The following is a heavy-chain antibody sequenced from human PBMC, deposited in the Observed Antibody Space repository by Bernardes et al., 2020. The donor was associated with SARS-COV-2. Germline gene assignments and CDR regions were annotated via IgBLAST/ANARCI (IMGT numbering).Heavy chain of an antibody. CDR2: IRSKVSSYAT. Sequence: GGSLRLSCAASGFTFSGSAMHWVRQASGKGLEWVGRIRSKVSSYATAYAASVKGRFTMSRDDSKNTAYLQMNSLKIEDTAVYYCTRGPGVAGGNFDYWGQGTLVTVSS. CDR1: GFTFSGSA. J-gene: IGHJ4*02. D-gene: IGHD6-13*01. V-gene: IGHV3-73*01. CDR3: TRGPGVAGGNFDY.